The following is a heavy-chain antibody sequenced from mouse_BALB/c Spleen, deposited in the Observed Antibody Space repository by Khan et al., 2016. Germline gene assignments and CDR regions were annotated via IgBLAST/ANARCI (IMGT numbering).Heavy chain of an antibody. V-gene: IGHV1S81*02. D-gene: IGHD2-1*01. CDR1: GYTLTSYW. Sequence: QVQLQQPGAELVYPGASVNLSCKASGYTLTSYWMHWVKQRPGQGLEWIGEINPSNGRTNYNEKFKSKATLTVDNFFRTAYMQLSSPASEDSAVYYCARLLVNFDYWGQGTNLTVSS. CDR3: ARLLVNFDY. CDR2: INPSNGRT. J-gene: IGHJ2*01.